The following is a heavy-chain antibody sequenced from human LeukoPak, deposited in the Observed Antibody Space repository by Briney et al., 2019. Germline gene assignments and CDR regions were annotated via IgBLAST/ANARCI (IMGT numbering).Heavy chain of an antibody. CDR3: ARPTYSSGWSPVFDY. J-gene: IGHJ4*02. V-gene: IGHV3-74*01. CDR2: INSDGSST. D-gene: IGHD6-19*01. CDR1: GFTFSRYW. Sequence: GGSLRLFCAACGFTFSRYWMHWVRQAPGKGLVGVSRINSDGSSTSYADSVKRRFTISRDDAKNRLYLQMNSLRAEDTAVYYCARPTYSSGWSPVFDYWGQGTLVTVSS.